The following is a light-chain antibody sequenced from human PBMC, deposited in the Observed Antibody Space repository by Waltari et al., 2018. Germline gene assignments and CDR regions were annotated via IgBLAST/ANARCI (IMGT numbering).Light chain of an antibody. CDR2: RAS. J-gene: IGKJ1*01. Sequence: DIQMTQSPSTLSASVGDSVTITCRASQSINSWLAWYQQKPGKAPKLLIYRASNLENGVPSRFSGSGSGTEFTLTISSLQPDDFATYYCQRYNDYPWAFGQGTKVEIK. V-gene: IGKV1-5*03. CDR1: QSINSW. CDR3: QRYNDYPWA.